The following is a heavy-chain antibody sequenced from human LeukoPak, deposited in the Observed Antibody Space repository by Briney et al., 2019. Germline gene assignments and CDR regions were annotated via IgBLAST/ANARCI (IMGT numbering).Heavy chain of an antibody. CDR3: AKECEVGAPLGAFDI. Sequence: PGGSLRLSCAASGFTFSSYSMNWVRQAPGKGLEWVSSISSSSSYIYYADSVKGRFTISRDNSKNTLYLQMNSLRAEDTAVYYCAKECEVGAPLGAFDIWGQGTMVTVSS. CDR1: GFTFSSYS. CDR2: ISSSSSYI. D-gene: IGHD1-26*01. V-gene: IGHV3-21*04. J-gene: IGHJ3*02.